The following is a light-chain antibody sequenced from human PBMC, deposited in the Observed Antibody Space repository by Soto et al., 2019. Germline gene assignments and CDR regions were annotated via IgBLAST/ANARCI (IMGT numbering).Light chain of an antibody. J-gene: IGLJ2*01. CDR2: EVS. CDR1: SSDVGGYNY. V-gene: IGLV2-8*01. Sequence: QSALTQPPSASGSPGQSVTISCTGTSSDVGGYNYVSWYQQHPGKAPKLMIYEVSKRPSGVPDRFSGSKSGNTASLTVSGLQAEDEADYYCSSYAGSSVVFGRGTKLTVL. CDR3: SSYAGSSVV.